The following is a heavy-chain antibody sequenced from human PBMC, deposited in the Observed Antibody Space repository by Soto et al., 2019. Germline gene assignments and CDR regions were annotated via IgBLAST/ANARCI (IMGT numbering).Heavy chain of an antibody. D-gene: IGHD6-19*01. CDR1: GFTFSTYA. Sequence: EVQLLESGGGLVQPGGSLRLSFAASGFTFSTYAMNWVRQAPGKGLEWVSGISGSGDSTYYADSVKGRFTVSRDNSKNTMYMKMNSLRAEATAVFYCAKERSSGWSFDYWGQGTLVTVSS. J-gene: IGHJ4*02. V-gene: IGHV3-23*01. CDR2: ISGSGDST. CDR3: AKERSSGWSFDY.